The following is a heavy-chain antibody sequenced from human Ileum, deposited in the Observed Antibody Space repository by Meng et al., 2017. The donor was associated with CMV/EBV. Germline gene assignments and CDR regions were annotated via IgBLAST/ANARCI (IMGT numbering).Heavy chain of an antibody. V-gene: IGHV3-74*01. CDR1: GFPFNKRW. CDR2: INSDGSRT. J-gene: IGHJ4*02. CDR3: EDFEVG. D-gene: IGHD1-26*01. Sequence: GGSLRLSCAASGFPFNKRWLHWVRQVPGKGLVWVSGINSDGSRTFYADSVKGRFTISRDNAKNTVYLQMNRLRAEDTAVYYCEDFEVGWGLGTLVTVSS.